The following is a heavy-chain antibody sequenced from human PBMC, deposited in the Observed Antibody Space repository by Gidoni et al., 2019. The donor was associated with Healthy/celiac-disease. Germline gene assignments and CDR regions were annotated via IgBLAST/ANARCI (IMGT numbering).Heavy chain of an antibody. J-gene: IGHJ5*02. CDR1: GGPISSGGYY. D-gene: IGHD3-22*01. CDR2: IYYSGST. CDR3: ARDAADRSGYHH. V-gene: IGHV4-31*03. Sequence: QVQLQESGPGLVKPSQTLSLTCTVSGGPISSGGYYWSWIRQHPGKGLEWIGYIYYSGSTYYNPSLKSRVTISVDTSKNQFSLKLSAVTAADTAGYYCARDAADRSGYHHWGQGTLVTVSS.